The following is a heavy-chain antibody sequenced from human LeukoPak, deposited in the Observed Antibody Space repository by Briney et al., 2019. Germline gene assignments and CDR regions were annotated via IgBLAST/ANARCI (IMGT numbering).Heavy chain of an antibody. CDR3: ARGWRYCSGGSCYVFVY. Sequence: GASVKVSCKASGGTFSSYTINWVRQAPGQGLEWMGGIIPIFGTANYAQKFQGRVTITADKSTSTAYMELSSLRSEDTAVYYCARGWRYCSGGSCYVFVYWGQGTLVTVSS. J-gene: IGHJ4*02. D-gene: IGHD2-15*01. V-gene: IGHV1-69*06. CDR1: GGTFSSYT. CDR2: IIPIFGTA.